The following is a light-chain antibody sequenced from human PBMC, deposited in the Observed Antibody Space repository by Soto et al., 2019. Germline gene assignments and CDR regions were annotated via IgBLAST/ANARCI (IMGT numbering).Light chain of an antibody. Sequence: QSALTQPASVSGSPGQSITISCTGTSSDTAGYNYVSWYQQHPGKAPKLMIYEVSNRPSGVSNRFSGSQSGNTASLTISGLQAEDEANYYCSSYTTSNTLLYVFGTGTKLTVL. CDR2: EVS. CDR1: SSDTAGYNY. J-gene: IGLJ1*01. CDR3: SSYTTSNTLLYV. V-gene: IGLV2-14*01.